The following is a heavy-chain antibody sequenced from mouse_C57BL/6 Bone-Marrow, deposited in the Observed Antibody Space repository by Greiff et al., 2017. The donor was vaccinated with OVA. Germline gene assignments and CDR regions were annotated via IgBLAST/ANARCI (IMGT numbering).Heavy chain of an antibody. D-gene: IGHD1-1*01. J-gene: IGHJ2*01. CDR1: GFNIKDYY. Sequence: VQLKQSGAELVKPGASVKLSCTASGFNIKDYYMHWVKQRTEQGLEWIGRIDPEDGETKYATKFPGKATITADKSSNTAYLQLSSLTSEDTAVYYSARDYYGSSPFDYWGQGTTLTVSS. CDR3: ARDYYGSSPFDY. V-gene: IGHV14-2*01. CDR2: IDPEDGET.